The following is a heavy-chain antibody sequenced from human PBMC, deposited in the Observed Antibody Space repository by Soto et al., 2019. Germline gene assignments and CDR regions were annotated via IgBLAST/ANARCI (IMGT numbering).Heavy chain of an antibody. CDR3: ARDVFARIYGTDYGFPDGAFDI. CDR2: IYYSGTT. V-gene: IGHV4-59*01. CDR1: GCSISTFY. Sequence: PSETLSLTCTVSGCSISTFYWSWLRQAPGKGLEWVGYIYYSGTTNYTPSVKGGITISIDASKDQFSLKLNSVTAVDTAVYFCARDVFARIYGTDYGFPDGAFDIWGQGAMVTVSS. D-gene: IGHD3-16*01. J-gene: IGHJ3*02.